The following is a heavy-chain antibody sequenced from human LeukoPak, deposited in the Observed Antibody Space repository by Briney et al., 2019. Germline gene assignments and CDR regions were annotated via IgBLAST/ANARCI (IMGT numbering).Heavy chain of an antibody. V-gene: IGHV3-11*04. CDR1: GFTFSDYY. CDR2: ISSSGSTI. Sequence: PGGSLRLSCAASGFTFSDYYMSWIRQAPGKGLEWVSYISSSGSTIYYADSVKGRFTISRDNAKNSLYLQMNSLRAEDTAVYYCARAQTGDYYDSSGYYWIDYWGQGTLATVSS. D-gene: IGHD3-22*01. CDR3: ARAQTGDYYDSSGYYWIDY. J-gene: IGHJ4*02.